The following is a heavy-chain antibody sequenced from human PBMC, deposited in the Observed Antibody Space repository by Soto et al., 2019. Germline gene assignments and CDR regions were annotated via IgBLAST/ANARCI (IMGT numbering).Heavy chain of an antibody. CDR2: SRNKANSYST. J-gene: IGHJ4*02. D-gene: IGHD1-26*01. Sequence: EVQLVESGGGLVQPGGSLRLSCAASGFTFSDHYMDWVRQAPGKGLEWVGRSRNKANSYSTEYAASVKGRFTISRDESKISLYLQMNSLKTEDTAVYYCARFSGGYTRGLDYWGQGTLVTVSS. V-gene: IGHV3-72*01. CDR1: GFTFSDHY. CDR3: ARFSGGYTRGLDY.